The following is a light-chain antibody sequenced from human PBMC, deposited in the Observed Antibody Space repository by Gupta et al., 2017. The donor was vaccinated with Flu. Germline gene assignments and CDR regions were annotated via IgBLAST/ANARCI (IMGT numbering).Light chain of an antibody. CDR2: EGS. Sequence: QSALTQPASVSGSPGQSITISCTGTSSAVGSYNLVSWYQQHPGKAPKLMIYEGSKRPAGVASRFSGSKAGNTASLTISGLQAEDDAEYYCCSDAGSDTYVFGTGTKVTVL. CDR1: SSAVGSYNL. J-gene: IGLJ1*01. V-gene: IGLV2-23*01. CDR3: CSDAGSDTYV.